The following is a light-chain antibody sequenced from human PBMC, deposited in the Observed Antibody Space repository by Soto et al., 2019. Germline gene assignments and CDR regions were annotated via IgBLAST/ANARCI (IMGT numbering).Light chain of an antibody. J-gene: IGKJ3*01. CDR1: QSVNNF. V-gene: IGKV3-11*01. Sequence: ETLLTQSPATLSLSPGERATLSCRASQSVNNFLAWYQQKPGQAPRLLIYDASNRATGIPARFSGSGSGTDFTLTISSLEPEDFAVYYCQQRSNWPPRFTFGPGTKVDIK. CDR3: QQRSNWPPRFT. CDR2: DAS.